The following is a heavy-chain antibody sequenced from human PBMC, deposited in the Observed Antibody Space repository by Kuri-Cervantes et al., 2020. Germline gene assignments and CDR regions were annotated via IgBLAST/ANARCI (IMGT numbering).Heavy chain of an antibody. CDR2: IKHDEDIDENKK. CDR1: GFTVSSNY. V-gene: IGHV3-7*01. D-gene: IGHD4/OR15-4a*01. J-gene: IGHJ4*02. CDR3: ARHADYNLDY. Sequence: GESLKISCAASGFTVSSNYMSWVRQAPGKGLEWVANIKHDEDIDENKKYYVDSVKGRFAVSRDNARNSVYLHMNNVRVEDTAVYYCARHADYNLDYWGQGTLVTVSS.